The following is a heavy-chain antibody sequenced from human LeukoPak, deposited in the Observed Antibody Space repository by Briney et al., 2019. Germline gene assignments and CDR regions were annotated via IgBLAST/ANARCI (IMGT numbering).Heavy chain of an antibody. J-gene: IGHJ5*02. D-gene: IGHD1-26*01. V-gene: IGHV3-23*01. Sequence: RGSLRLSCAASGFTFSSYAMSWVRQAPGKGLEWVSAISGSSSSTYYADSVKGRFTVFRDNSKNTVYLQMNSLRAEDTAEYYCAKDMGEDGSYFLDHWGQGTLVTVSS. CDR2: ISGSSSST. CDR1: GFTFSSYA. CDR3: AKDMGEDGSYFLDH.